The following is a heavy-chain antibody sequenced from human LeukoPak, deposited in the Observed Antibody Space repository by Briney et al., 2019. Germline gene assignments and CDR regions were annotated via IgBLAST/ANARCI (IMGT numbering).Heavy chain of an antibody. CDR3: ARHYDFLTGYYQIDS. CDR1: GFTFSSYA. Sequence: GGSLRLSCAASGFTFSSYAMNWVRQAPGKGLEWVALVSYDGGNKYYADSVKGRFTISADNSITTAYLQWSSLKASDTAMYYCARHYDFLTGYYQIDSWGRGTLVTVSS. J-gene: IGHJ4*02. V-gene: IGHV3-30*04. D-gene: IGHD3-9*01. CDR2: VSYDGGNK.